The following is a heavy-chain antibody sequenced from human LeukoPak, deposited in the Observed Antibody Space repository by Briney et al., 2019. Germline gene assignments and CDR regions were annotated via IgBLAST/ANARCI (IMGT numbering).Heavy chain of an antibody. V-gene: IGHV3-23*01. CDR2: ISGSGGST. J-gene: IGHJ4*02. CDR3: AKVLGGGYNCFDY. D-gene: IGHD5-24*01. CDR1: GFTFSSYA. Sequence: QSGGSLRLSCAASGFTFSSYAMSWVRQAPGKGLEWVSAISGSGGSTYYADSVKGRFTISRDNSKNTLYLQMNSLRAEDTAVYYCAKVLGGGYNCFDYWGQGTLVTVSS.